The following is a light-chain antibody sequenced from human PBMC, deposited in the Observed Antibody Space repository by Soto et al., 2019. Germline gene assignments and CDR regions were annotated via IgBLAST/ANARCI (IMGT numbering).Light chain of an antibody. Sequence: DIQVTQSPSTLSESVGDRVTITCRASQSISSWLAWYQQKPGKAPKLLIYQASILKSGVPSRFSGSGSGTDFTLTISSLQPDDFATYYCQDYSSTSGLTFGGGAKVEIK. J-gene: IGKJ4*01. V-gene: IGKV1-5*03. CDR2: QAS. CDR3: QDYSSTSGLT. CDR1: QSISSW.